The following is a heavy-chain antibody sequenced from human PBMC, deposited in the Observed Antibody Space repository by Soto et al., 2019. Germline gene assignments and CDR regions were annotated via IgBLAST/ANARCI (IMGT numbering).Heavy chain of an antibody. J-gene: IGHJ6*02. CDR2: ISYDGSNK. D-gene: IGHD3-22*01. Sequence: QVQLVESGGGVVQPGRSLRLSCAASGFTFSSYGMHWVRQAPGKGLEWVAVISYDGSNKYYADSVKGRFTISRDNSKNTLYLQMNSLRAEDTAVYYCAKDRDNYYDSSGYYYGRYYYGMDVWGQGTTVTVSS. CDR3: AKDRDNYYDSSGYYYGRYYYGMDV. V-gene: IGHV3-30*18. CDR1: GFTFSSYG.